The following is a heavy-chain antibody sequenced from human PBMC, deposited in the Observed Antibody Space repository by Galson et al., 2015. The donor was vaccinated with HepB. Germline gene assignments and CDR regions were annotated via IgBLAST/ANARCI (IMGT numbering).Heavy chain of an antibody. CDR3: SRGRVSAFGS. CDR2: TYYRSKWYT. V-gene: IGHV6-1*01. J-gene: IGHJ4*02. CDR1: GDSVSGSGVA. Sequence: CAISGDSVSGSGVAWNWIRQSPSRGLEWLGRTYYRSKWYTEYAVSMKSRITINPDTSKNQFSLQLNSVTPDDTAVYYCSRGRVSAFGSWGQGTLVTVPS. D-gene: IGHD2/OR15-2a*01.